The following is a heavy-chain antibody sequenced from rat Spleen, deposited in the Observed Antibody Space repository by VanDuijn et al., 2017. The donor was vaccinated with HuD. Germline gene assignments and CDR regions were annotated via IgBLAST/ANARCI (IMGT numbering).Heavy chain of an antibody. CDR2: ISYGDSSGHSST. CDR1: GFTFSDYG. D-gene: IGHD1-1*01. J-gene: IGHJ2*01. V-gene: IGHV5-29*01. CDR3: ARRHYRYTDYFDH. Sequence: EVQLVESDGGLVQPGRSLKLSCAASGFTFSDYGMAWVRQAPTKGLEWVATISYGDSSGHSSTYYRDSVKGRFTISRDDAKSTLSLQMDSLRSEDTATYYCARRHYRYTDYFDHWGQGVMVTVSS.